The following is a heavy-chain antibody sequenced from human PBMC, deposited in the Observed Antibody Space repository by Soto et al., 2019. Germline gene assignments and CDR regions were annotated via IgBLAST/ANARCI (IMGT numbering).Heavy chain of an antibody. CDR3: AKDLVGPFDFWSGSNEYYFDY. CDR1: GFTFSSYG. D-gene: IGHD3-3*01. Sequence: GWSLRLSCAASGFTFSSYGMHWVRQAPGKGLEWVAVISYDGSNKYYADSVKGRFTISRDNSKNTLYLQMNSLRAEDTAVYYCAKDLVGPFDFWSGSNEYYFDYWGQGTLVTVSS. CDR2: ISYDGSNK. V-gene: IGHV3-30*18. J-gene: IGHJ4*02.